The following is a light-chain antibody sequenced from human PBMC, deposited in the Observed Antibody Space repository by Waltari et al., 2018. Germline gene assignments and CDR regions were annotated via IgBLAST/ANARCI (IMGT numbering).Light chain of an antibody. Sequence: DIQMTQSPSSLSASVGDRVTITCQASQDINNYLNWYQQKPGKVPKLLIYDASNLETGVTSRFSGSGSGTYFTFTISSLQPEDIATFYCQQYEDLPFTFGGGTKVDIK. J-gene: IGKJ4*01. V-gene: IGKV1-33*01. CDR1: QDINNY. CDR3: QQYEDLPFT. CDR2: DAS.